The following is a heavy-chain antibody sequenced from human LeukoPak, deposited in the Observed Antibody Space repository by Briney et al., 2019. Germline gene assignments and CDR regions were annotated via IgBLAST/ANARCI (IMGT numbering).Heavy chain of an antibody. CDR3: ATTMVRGVIIFAGAFDI. J-gene: IGHJ3*02. CDR1: GYTLTELS. Sequence: ASVKVSCKVSGYTLTELSMHWVRQAPGKGLEWMGGFDPEDGETIYAQKFQGRVTMTEDTSTDTAYMELSSLRSEDTAVYYCATTMVRGVIIFAGAFDIWGQGTMGTVSS. V-gene: IGHV1-24*01. CDR2: FDPEDGET. D-gene: IGHD3-10*01.